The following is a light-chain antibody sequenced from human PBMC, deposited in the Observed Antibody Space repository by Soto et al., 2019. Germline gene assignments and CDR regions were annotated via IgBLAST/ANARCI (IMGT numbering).Light chain of an antibody. V-gene: IGKV3-20*01. J-gene: IGKJ5*01. Sequence: EIVLTQSPGTLSLSPGERATLSCRASHSVSRTYLAWYQQKPGQAPRLLIFGASDRATGTPDRFSGSGSGTDFTLTISRLEPEDSAVYYRQQFDDSVTFGQGTRLEIK. CDR3: QQFDDSVT. CDR2: GAS. CDR1: HSVSRTY.